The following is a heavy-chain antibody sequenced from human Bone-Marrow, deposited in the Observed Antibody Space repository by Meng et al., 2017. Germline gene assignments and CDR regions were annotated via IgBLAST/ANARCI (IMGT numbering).Heavy chain of an antibody. CDR2: ISSSSSYI. CDR1: GFTFSSNS. D-gene: IGHD5-24*01. CDR3: ASPGEMATILVSGGRRIDY. J-gene: IGHJ4*02. Sequence: GESLKISCAASGFTFSSNSMNWVRQAPGKGLEWVSSISSSSSYIYYADSVKGRFTISRDNAKNSLYLQMNSLRAEDTAVYYCASPGEMATILVSGGRRIDYWGQGTLVTVSS. V-gene: IGHV3-21*01.